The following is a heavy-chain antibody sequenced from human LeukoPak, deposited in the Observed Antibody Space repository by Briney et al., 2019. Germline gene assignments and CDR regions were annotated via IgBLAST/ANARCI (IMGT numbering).Heavy chain of an antibody. CDR3: TRRYGGHSGWAGYHDS. V-gene: IGHV3-21*01. CDR1: GFTFSSYS. CDR2: ISSGSSYM. J-gene: IGHJ4*02. Sequence: GGSLRLSCAASGFTFSSYSMNWVRQAPGKGLEWVSSISSGSSYMYYADSVKGRFTISRDNAKNSLYLQMNSLRAEDTAVYYCTRRYGGHSGWAGYHDSWGQGTLVTVSS. D-gene: IGHD6-19*01.